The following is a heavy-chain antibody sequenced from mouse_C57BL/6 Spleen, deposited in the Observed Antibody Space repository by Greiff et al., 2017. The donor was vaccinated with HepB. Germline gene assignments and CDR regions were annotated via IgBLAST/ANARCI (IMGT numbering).Heavy chain of an antibody. Sequence: VQLQQSGAELVRPGASVTLSCKASGYTFTDYEMHWVKQTPVHGLEWIGAIDPETGGTAYNQKFKGKAILTADKSSSTAYMELRSLTSEDSAVYYCTRGDYYGSSYGYWGQSTTLTVSS. CDR1: GYTFTDYE. CDR3: TRGDYYGSSYGY. CDR2: IDPETGGT. D-gene: IGHD1-1*01. V-gene: IGHV1-15*01. J-gene: IGHJ2*01.